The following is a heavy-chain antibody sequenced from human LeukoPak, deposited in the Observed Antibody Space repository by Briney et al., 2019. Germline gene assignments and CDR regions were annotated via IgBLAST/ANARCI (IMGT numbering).Heavy chain of an antibody. D-gene: IGHD3-10*01. V-gene: IGHV1-46*01. J-gene: IGHJ4*02. CDR1: GYTFTSYY. Sequence: ASVKVSFKASGYTFTSYYMHWVRQAPGQGLEWMGIINPSGGSASYAQKFQGRVTMTRDTSTSTVYMELSSLRSEDTAVYYCARRFGGHYFDYWGQGTLVTVSS. CDR3: ARRFGGHYFDY. CDR2: INPSGGSA.